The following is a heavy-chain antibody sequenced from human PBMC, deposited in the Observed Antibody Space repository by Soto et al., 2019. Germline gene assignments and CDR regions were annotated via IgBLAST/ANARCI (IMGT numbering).Heavy chain of an antibody. CDR1: GGCISSSSYY. D-gene: IGHD2-21*01. V-gene: IGHV4-39*01. Sequence: EPLSLTCTAAGGCISSSSYYWGWIRQPPGKGLEWIGSIYYSGSTYYNPSLKSRVTISVDTSKNQFSLKLSSVTAADPAVYYCASIGVYYYYGMDVWGQGKTVTVS. CDR2: IYYSGST. J-gene: IGHJ6*02. CDR3: ASIGVYYYYGMDV.